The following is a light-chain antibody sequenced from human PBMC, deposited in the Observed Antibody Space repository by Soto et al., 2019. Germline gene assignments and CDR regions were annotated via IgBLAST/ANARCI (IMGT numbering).Light chain of an antibody. CDR1: QDITNY. J-gene: IGKJ5*01. CDR2: DAS. Sequence: DIQMTQSPYSLSASVGDRVTIICQASQDITNYLNWYQQKPGKAPKLLIYDASNLETGVTSRFSGSGSGTHFSFTISSLQPEDIATYYCQQYDNVPFTFGQGTRLEMK. CDR3: QQYDNVPFT. V-gene: IGKV1-33*01.